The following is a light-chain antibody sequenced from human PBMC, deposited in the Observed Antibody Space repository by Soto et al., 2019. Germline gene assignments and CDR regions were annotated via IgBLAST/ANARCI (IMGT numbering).Light chain of an antibody. J-gene: IGLJ1*01. Sequence: QSVLTQPASMSVSPGQSITISCTGTRSDIGGYNFVSWYQQHPGKAPKLMIYDVNKRPSGVPDRFSGSKSGNTASLTVSGLQAEDEADYYCGSYAGSNNFVFGTGTKVTVL. V-gene: IGLV2-8*01. CDR3: GSYAGSNNFV. CDR2: DVN. CDR1: RSDIGGYNF.